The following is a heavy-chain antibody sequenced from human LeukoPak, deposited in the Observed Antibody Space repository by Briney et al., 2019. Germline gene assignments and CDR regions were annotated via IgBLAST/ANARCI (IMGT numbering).Heavy chain of an antibody. CDR2: IIPILGIA. CDR1: GGTFSSYA. J-gene: IGHJ4*02. V-gene: IGHV1-69*04. D-gene: IGHD2-21*02. Sequence: GASVKVSCKASGGTFSSYAISWVRQATGQGLAWMGRIIPILGIADYAQKFQGRVTITADKSTSTAYMELSSLRSEDTAVYYCARTPLIVVVTPVYYFDYWGQGTLVTVSS. CDR3: ARTPLIVVVTPVYYFDY.